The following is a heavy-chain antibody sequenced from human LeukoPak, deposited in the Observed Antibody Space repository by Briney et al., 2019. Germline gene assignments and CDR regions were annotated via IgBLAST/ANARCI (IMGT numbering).Heavy chain of an antibody. J-gene: IGHJ4*02. V-gene: IGHV1-3*01. CDR1: GYTFTSYA. Sequence: ASVKVSCKASGYTFTSYAMHWVRQAPGQRLEWMGRINAGNGNTKYSQKFQGRVTITRDTSASTAYMELSSLRSEDTAVYYCARAAEHYDFCNWGQGTLVTVSS. CDR2: INAGNGNT. CDR3: ARAAEHYDFCN. D-gene: IGHD3-3*01.